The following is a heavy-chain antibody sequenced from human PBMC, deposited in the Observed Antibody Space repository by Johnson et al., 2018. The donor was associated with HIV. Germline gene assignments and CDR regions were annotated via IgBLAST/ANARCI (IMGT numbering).Heavy chain of an antibody. J-gene: IGHJ3*02. V-gene: IGHV3-11*04. CDR3: ARDGGYSSSWYKYAFDI. Sequence: VQLVESGGGLVHPGGSLRLSCTASGFTVSTNYMSWIRQAPGKGLEWVSTISSSAISFYYAGSVKGRFTISRDNAKNSLYLQMNNLRAEDTAVYYCARDGGYSSSWYKYAFDIWGQGTMVTVSS. CDR1: GFTVSTNY. CDR2: ISSSAISF. D-gene: IGHD6-13*01.